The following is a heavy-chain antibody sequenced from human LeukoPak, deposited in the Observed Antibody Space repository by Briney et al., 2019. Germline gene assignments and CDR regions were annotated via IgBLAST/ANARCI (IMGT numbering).Heavy chain of an antibody. J-gene: IGHJ4*02. CDR1: GGSISSGGYY. Sequence: SETLSLTCTVSGGSISSGGYYWSWIRQPPGEGLEWIGYIFYSGSTYYNPSLKSRVNISVDTSKNQLSLNLSSVTAADTAVYYCARASTIFGVVFVFWGQGTVVTVSS. D-gene: IGHD3-3*01. V-gene: IGHV4-31*03. CDR2: IFYSGST. CDR3: ARASTIFGVVFVF.